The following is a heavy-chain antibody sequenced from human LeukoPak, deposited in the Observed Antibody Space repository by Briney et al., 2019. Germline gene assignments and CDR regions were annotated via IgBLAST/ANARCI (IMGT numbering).Heavy chain of an antibody. CDR3: ARDHYDILTGYYSKHPNWFDP. J-gene: IGHJ5*02. CDR1: GYTFTGYY. D-gene: IGHD3-9*01. V-gene: IGHV1-2*06. Sequence: SVKVSCKASGYTFTGYYMDWVRQAPGQGLEWMGRINPNSGGTNYAQKFQGRVTMTRDTSISTAYMELSRLRSDDTAVYYCARDHYDILTGYYSKHPNWFDPWGQGTLVTVSS. CDR2: INPNSGGT.